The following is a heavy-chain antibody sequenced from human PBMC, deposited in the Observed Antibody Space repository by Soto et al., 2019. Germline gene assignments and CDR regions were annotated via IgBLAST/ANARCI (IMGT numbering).Heavy chain of an antibody. CDR3: GSVRPSGYVLS. J-gene: IGHJ5*02. D-gene: IGHD6-25*01. CDR2: VYFSGNT. V-gene: IGHV4-59*01. CDR1: GGSLSSYY. Sequence: ADTLSLTCTVSGGSLSSYYWTWIRQSPGKGLEWIGYVYFSGNTNYNPSLKSRVTISIDTSKNQFSLRLASVTAADTAFYYCGSVRPSGYVLSWGQGTLVTVSS.